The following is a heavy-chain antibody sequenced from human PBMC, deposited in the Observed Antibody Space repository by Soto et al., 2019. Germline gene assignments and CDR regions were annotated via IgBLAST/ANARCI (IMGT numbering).Heavy chain of an antibody. CDR2: VYYSGST. D-gene: IGHD1-1*01. V-gene: IGHV4-59*12. CDR3: ARVRTVFDF. J-gene: IGHJ4*02. Sequence: RGLEWIGNVYYSGSTIYNPSLETRVTISVYRSNNQLSLKLRSVTAVDAAVYYCARVRTVFDFWGQAILVSVSS.